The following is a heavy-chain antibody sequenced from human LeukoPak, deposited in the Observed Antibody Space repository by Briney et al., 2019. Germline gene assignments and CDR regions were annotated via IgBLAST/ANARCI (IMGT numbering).Heavy chain of an antibody. J-gene: IGHJ4*02. CDR3: ARPMTTDANFDY. CDR2: IYYSGST. D-gene: IGHD4-11*01. V-gene: IGHV4-39*01. CDR1: GGSISSSSYY. Sequence: SETLSLTCTVSGGSISSSSYYWGWIRQPPEKGLEWIGSIYYSGSTYYNPSLKSRVTISVDTSKNQFSLKLSSVTAADTAVYYCARPMTTDANFDYWGQGTLVTVSS.